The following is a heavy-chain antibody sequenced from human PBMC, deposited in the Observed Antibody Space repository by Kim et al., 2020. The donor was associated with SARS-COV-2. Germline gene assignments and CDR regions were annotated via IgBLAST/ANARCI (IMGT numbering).Heavy chain of an antibody. J-gene: IGHJ4*01. CDR2: ITGSGFST. Sequence: GGSLRLSCAASGFTFIYYVMTWVRQSPGKGLEWVSTITGSGFSTYYADSVKGRFTISRDYSTSTLYLQMDSLKPEDVAVYYCARDPHSSSGAREGYFDYWGHGTLVIVSS. D-gene: IGHD6-13*01. CDR1: GFTFIYYV. V-gene: IGHV3-23*01. CDR3: ARDPHSSSGAREGYFDY.